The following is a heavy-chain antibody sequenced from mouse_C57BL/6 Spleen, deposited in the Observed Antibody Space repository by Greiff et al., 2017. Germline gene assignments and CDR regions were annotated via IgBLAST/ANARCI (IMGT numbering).Heavy chain of an antibody. CDR1: GYTFTSYW. CDR3: AMVSSHGFAD. J-gene: IGHJ3*01. D-gene: IGHD1-1*02. Sequence: VQLQQPGAELVKPGASVKLSCKASGYTFTSYWMHWVKQRPGRGLEWIGRIDPKSGGTKYNEKFKSKATLTVDKPSSTAYMQLSSLTSEDSAVYYCAMVSSHGFADWGQGTLVTVSA. V-gene: IGHV1-72*01. CDR2: IDPKSGGT.